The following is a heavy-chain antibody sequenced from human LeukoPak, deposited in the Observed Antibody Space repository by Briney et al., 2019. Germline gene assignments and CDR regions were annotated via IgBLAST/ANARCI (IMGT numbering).Heavy chain of an antibody. CDR1: GGTFSSYA. CDR3: ARDGLQGQWLFQH. D-gene: IGHD6-19*01. Sequence: SVKVSCKASGGTFSSYAISWVRQAPGQGLEWMGGIIPIFGTANYAQKFQGRVTITADESTSTAYMELSSLRSEDTAVYYCARDGLQGQWLFQHWGQGTLVTVSS. J-gene: IGHJ1*01. V-gene: IGHV1-69*01. CDR2: IIPIFGTA.